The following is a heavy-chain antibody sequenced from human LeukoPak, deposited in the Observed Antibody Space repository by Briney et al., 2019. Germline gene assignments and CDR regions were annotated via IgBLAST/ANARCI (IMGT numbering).Heavy chain of an antibody. CDR2: INPSGGST. CDR3: ARVRDGYNDAYDI. Sequence: ASVKASCKASGYTFTSYYMHWVRQAPGQGLEWMGIINPSGGSTNYAQKFQGRVTMTRDTSTSTVYMGLSSLRSEDTAVYYCARVRDGYNDAYDIWGQGTMVTVPS. CDR1: GYTFTSYY. V-gene: IGHV1-46*01. D-gene: IGHD5-24*01. J-gene: IGHJ3*02.